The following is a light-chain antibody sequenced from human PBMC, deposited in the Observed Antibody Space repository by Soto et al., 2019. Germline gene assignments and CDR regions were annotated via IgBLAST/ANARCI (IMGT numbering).Light chain of an antibody. J-gene: IGKJ3*01. Sequence: DIQMTQSPSSLSASVGDRVTITCQAGQGISHYLNWYQQKPGKAPKLLIYSASSLQTGVPSRFSGSGSGTDFTLTINSLQPEDFATYYCQQSYNGPFTFGPGTKVDIK. CDR3: QQSYNGPFT. V-gene: IGKV1-39*01. CDR2: SAS. CDR1: QGISHY.